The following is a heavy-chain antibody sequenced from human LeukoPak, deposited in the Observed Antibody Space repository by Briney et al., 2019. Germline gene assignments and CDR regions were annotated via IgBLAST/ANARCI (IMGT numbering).Heavy chain of an antibody. Sequence: GSLRLSCAASGFTFSSYVMHWVRQAPGKGLEWVAVISYDGNDKYYADSVKGRFTISRDNSKNTLYLQMNSLRAEDTAVYYCAKGLHGGNVDYGMDVWGPGTTVTVSS. D-gene: IGHD4-23*01. CDR3: AKGLHGGNVDYGMDV. V-gene: IGHV3-30*18. CDR1: GFTFSSYV. J-gene: IGHJ6*02. CDR2: ISYDGNDK.